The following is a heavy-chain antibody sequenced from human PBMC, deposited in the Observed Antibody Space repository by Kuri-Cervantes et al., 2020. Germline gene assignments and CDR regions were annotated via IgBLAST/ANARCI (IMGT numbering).Heavy chain of an antibody. CDR1: GYSFTNYW. Sequence: GGSLRLSCKASGYSFTNYWIGWVRQMPGKGLEWMGVIYPGDSDTRYSPSFQGQVTISADTSITTAYLQWSSLKASDTALYYCARPTFPTHDAIYYDPDYWGQGTLVTVSS. CDR2: IYPGDSDT. CDR3: ARPTFPTHDAIYYDPDY. J-gene: IGHJ4*02. V-gene: IGHV5-51*01. D-gene: IGHD3-16*01.